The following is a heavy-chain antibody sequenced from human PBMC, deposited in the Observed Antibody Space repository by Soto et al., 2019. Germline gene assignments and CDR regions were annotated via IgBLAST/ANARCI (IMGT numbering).Heavy chain of an antibody. CDR1: GFTFDDYA. CDR2: ITWNGGSS. CDR3: AKKDGPPFFLGGDFDI. Sequence: EVELVESGGGLVQPGRSLRLSCAASGFTFDDYAMHWVRQSQGKGLEWVSGITWNGGSSGYAGSVKGRFTISRDNAKNYLDLQRNSLRPEDTYLYDCAKKDGPPFFLGGDFDIWGQGTMVTVSS. V-gene: IGHV3-9*01. D-gene: IGHD2-21*01. J-gene: IGHJ3*02.